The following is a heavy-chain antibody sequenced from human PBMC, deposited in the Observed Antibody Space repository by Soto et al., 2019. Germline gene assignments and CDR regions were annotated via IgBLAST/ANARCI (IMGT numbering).Heavy chain of an antibody. V-gene: IGHV3-30-3*01. Sequence: GGSLRLSCAASGFTFSSYAMHWVRQAPGKGLEWVAVISYDGSNKYYADSVKGRFTISRDNSKNPLYLQMNSLRAEDTAVYYCARDREGYSDIDYWGQGTLVTVSS. D-gene: IGHD5-18*01. CDR1: GFTFSSYA. CDR2: ISYDGSNK. CDR3: ARDREGYSDIDY. J-gene: IGHJ4*02.